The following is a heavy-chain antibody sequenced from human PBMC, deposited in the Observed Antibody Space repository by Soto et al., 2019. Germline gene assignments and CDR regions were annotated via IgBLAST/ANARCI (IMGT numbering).Heavy chain of an antibody. CDR2: ISAYNGNT. CDR3: ARIQLGYDAFDI. CDR1: GYTFTSYG. V-gene: IGHV1-18*01. Sequence: GASVKVSCKASGYTFTSYGISWVRQAPGQGLEWMGWISAYNGNTNYAQKLQGRVTMTTDTSTSTAYMELRSLRAEDTAVYYCARIQLGYDAFDIWGQGTMVTVSS. D-gene: IGHD6-6*01. J-gene: IGHJ3*02.